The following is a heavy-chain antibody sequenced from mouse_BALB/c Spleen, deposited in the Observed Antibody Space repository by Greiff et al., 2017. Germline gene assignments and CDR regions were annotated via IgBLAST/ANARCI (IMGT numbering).Heavy chain of an antibody. V-gene: IGHV5-6-5*01. J-gene: IGHJ3*01. CDR2: ISSGGST. CDR3: ARESYYYGSSPWFAY. CDR1: GFTFSSYA. Sequence: EVMLVESGGGLVKPGGSLKLSCAASGFTFSSYAMSWVRQTPEKRLEWVASISSGGSTYYPDSVKGRFTISRDNARNILYLQMSSLRSEDTAMYYCARESYYYGSSPWFAYWGQGTLVTVSA. D-gene: IGHD1-1*01.